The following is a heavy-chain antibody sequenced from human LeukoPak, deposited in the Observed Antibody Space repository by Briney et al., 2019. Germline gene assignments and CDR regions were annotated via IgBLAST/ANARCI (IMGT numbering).Heavy chain of an antibody. V-gene: IGHV3-53*01. CDR1: GFTVSSNY. CDR2: IYSGGST. Sequence: PGGSLRLSCAASGFTVSSNYMSWVRQAPGKGLEWVSVIYSGGSTYYADSVKGRFTLSRDNSKNTLYLQMNSLRAEDTAVYYCARRAASLRYFDWLTTVNDAFDIWGQGTMVTVSS. J-gene: IGHJ3*02. D-gene: IGHD3-9*01. CDR3: ARRAASLRYFDWLTTVNDAFDI.